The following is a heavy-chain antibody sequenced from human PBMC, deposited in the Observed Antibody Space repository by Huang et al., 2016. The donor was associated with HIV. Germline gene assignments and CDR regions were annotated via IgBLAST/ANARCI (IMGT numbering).Heavy chain of an antibody. Sequence: QITLKESGPTMVKPTQTLTLTCTLSGFSLTSRGVAVGWIRQPPGKALEWLALIYWDNEERFSPSLKTRLTITKDTPKNEVVLTMTNMDPVDTATYYCVHRLRYGKWYVDYWGQGVLVTVSS. V-gene: IGHV2-5*02. CDR3: VHRLRYGKWYVDY. J-gene: IGHJ4*02. D-gene: IGHD6-13*01. CDR2: IYWDNEE. CDR1: GFSLTSRGVA.